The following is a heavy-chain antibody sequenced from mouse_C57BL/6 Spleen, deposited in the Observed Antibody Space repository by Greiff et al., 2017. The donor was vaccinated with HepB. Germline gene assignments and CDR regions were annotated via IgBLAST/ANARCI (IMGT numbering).Heavy chain of an antibody. D-gene: IGHD3-2*02. Sequence: QVQLKQPGAELVKPGASVKLSCKASGYTFTSYWMQWVKQRPGQGLEWIGEIDPSDSYTNYNQKFKGKATLTVDTSSSTAYMQLSSLTSEDSAVYYCARSRDLAAQATGDYWGQGTTLTVSS. CDR3: ARSRDLAAQATGDY. CDR2: IDPSDSYT. J-gene: IGHJ2*01. CDR1: GYTFTSYW. V-gene: IGHV1-50*01.